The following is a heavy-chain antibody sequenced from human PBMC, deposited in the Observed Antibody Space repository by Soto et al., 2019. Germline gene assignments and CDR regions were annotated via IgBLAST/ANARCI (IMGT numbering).Heavy chain of an antibody. CDR2: IYYSGST. V-gene: IGHV4-59*01. J-gene: IGHJ4*02. CDR1: GGSISRYY. D-gene: IGHD4-17*01. CDR3: ARGNDYGDYSRESTIDY. Sequence: PSETLSLTCTVSGGSISRYYWNWFRQPPGKGLEWIGYIYYSGSTNYNPSLKSRVTISVDTSKNQFSLRLSSVTAADTAVYYCARGNDYGDYSRESTIDYWGQGTLVTVSS.